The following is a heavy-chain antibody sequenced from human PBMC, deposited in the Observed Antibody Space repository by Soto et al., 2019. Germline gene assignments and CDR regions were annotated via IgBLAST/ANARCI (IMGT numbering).Heavy chain of an antibody. CDR2: ISATGGGT. CDR3: AREGVTNYTDYYFDL. V-gene: IGHV3-23*01. CDR1: GFKFSNYS. Sequence: LRLSCAASGFKFSNYSMSWVRQAPWKGLEWVSLISATGGGTYYADSVKGRFTISRDNAKTSLYLQMDSLRPEGTAIYYCAREGVTNYTDYYFDLWGHGALVTVSS. J-gene: IGHJ4*01. D-gene: IGHD4-4*01.